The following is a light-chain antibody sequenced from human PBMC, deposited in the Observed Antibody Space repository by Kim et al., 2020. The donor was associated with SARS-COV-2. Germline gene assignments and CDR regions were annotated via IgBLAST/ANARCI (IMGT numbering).Light chain of an antibody. V-gene: IGLV2-14*03. CDR2: DVS. CDR3: TSYTGADTVV. J-gene: IGLJ2*01. Sequence: GQSLTIACTGTSSLVGNYNYVSWYQQHPDKAPKLIIYDVSYRPSGVSTRFSGSKSGNTASLTISRLQAADEADYYCTSYTGADTVVFGGGTQLTVL. CDR1: SSLVGNYNY.